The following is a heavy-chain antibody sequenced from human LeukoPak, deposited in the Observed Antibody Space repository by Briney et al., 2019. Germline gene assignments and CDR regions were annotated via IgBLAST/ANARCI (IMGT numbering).Heavy chain of an antibody. CDR3: ARVPLETRSYYYYYYMDV. CDR2: IKSDGSTT. Sequence: QTGGSLRLSCAASGFTSSSHWMHWVRQPPGKGLVWVSRIKSDGSTTNYADSVKGRFIISRDNAKNSLYLQMNSLRAEDTALYYCARVPLETRSYYYYYYMDVWGKGTTVTVSS. D-gene: IGHD1-1*01. J-gene: IGHJ6*03. CDR1: GFTSSSHW. V-gene: IGHV3-74*01.